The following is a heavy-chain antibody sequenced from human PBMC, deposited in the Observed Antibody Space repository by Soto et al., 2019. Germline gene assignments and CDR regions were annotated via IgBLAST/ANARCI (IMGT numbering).Heavy chain of an antibody. V-gene: IGHV1-18*04. Sequence: EASVKVSFKASGYTFTSYGISWVRQAPGQGLEWMGWISAYNGNTNYAQKLQGRVTMTTDTSTSTAYMELRSLRSDDTAVYYCARGVVGATTISLGYWGQGTLVTVSS. CDR1: GYTFTSYG. CDR3: ARGVVGATTISLGY. D-gene: IGHD1-26*01. J-gene: IGHJ4*02. CDR2: ISAYNGNT.